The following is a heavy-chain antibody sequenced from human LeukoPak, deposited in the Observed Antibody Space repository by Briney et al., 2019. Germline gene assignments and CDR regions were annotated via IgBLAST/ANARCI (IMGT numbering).Heavy chain of an antibody. CDR3: ARTPSDYRVGFDY. D-gene: IGHD4-11*01. J-gene: IGHJ4*02. V-gene: IGHV3-48*01. CDR1: GFTFSSYS. CDR2: ISSSSSTI. Sequence: PGGSLRLSCAASGFTFSSYSMNWVRQAPGKGLGWVSYISSSSSTIYYADSVKGRFTISRDNAKNSLYLQMNSLRAEDTAVYYCARTPSDYRVGFDYWGQGTLVTVSS.